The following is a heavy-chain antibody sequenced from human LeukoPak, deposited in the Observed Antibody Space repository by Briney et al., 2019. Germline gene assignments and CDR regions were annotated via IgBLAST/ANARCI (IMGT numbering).Heavy chain of an antibody. J-gene: IGHJ6*02. CDR2: ISYDGSNK. D-gene: IGHD6-6*01. CDR3: ARTGYSSSSNYYYYGMDV. Sequence: PGGSLRLSCAASGFTFSSYAMHWVRQAPGKGLEWVAVISYDGSNKYYADSVKGRFTISRDNSKNTLYQQMNSLRAEDTAVYYCARTGYSSSSNYYYYGMDVWGQGTTVTVSS. V-gene: IGHV3-30*04. CDR1: GFTFSSYA.